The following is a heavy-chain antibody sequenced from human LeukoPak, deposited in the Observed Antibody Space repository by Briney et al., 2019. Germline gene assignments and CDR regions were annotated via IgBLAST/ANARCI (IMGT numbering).Heavy chain of an antibody. V-gene: IGHV4-59*01. D-gene: IGHD4-17*01. CDR2: IYYSGST. CDR1: GGSISSYY. Sequence: PSETLSLTCTVSGGSISSYYWSWIRQPPGKGLEWIGYIYYSGSTNYNPSLKSRVTISVDTSKNRFSLKLSSVTAADTAVYYCARGRDGDRRFDYWGQGTLVTVSS. CDR3: ARGRDGDRRFDY. J-gene: IGHJ4*02.